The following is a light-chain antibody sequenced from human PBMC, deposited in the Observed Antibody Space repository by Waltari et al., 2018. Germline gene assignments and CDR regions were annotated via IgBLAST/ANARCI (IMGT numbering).Light chain of an antibody. CDR1: QSVSSY. Sequence: EIVLTQSPATLSLSPGERATLPCRASQSVSSYLAWYQQKPGQAPRLLIYESSNRATGIPARFSGSGSGTDFTLTISSLEPEDFVVYYCQQRSNWPSGTFGPGTKVDIK. CDR2: ESS. V-gene: IGKV3-11*01. CDR3: QQRSNWPSGT. J-gene: IGKJ3*01.